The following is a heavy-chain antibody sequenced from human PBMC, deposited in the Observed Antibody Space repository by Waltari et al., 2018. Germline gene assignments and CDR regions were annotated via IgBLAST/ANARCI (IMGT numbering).Heavy chain of an antibody. Sequence: DVQMLESGGGLVQPGGPLRLPCEASGFAFSNYAMFWVRQTPGKGLEWVSGISATGSSTYNADSVRGRFTISRDNSKSTLFLQINGLRTDDTAVYYCARRTSWGRGTLVTVSS. CDR3: ARRTS. CDR1: GFAFSNYA. V-gene: IGHV3-23*01. CDR2: ISATGSST. J-gene: IGHJ4*02.